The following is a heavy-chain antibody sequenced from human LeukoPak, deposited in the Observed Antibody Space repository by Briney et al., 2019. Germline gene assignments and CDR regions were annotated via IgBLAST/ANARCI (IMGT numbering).Heavy chain of an antibody. V-gene: IGHV3-23*01. CDR3: GKTTVGYSSGQKPAWPVDY. J-gene: IGHJ4*02. CDR1: GFTFGSHA. CDR2: IFGSGGSP. Sequence: GGSLRLSCEASGFTFGSHAMYWVRQAPGKGLERVAGIFGSGGSPHYADPVKGRFTISRDNSRNTVYLQINSLRAEDTAVYYCGKTTVGYSSGQKPAWPVDYWGQGTLVTVSS. D-gene: IGHD5-18*01.